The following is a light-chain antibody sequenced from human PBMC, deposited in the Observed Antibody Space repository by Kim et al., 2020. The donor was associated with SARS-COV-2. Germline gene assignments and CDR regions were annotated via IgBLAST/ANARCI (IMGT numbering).Light chain of an antibody. V-gene: IGKV1-5*03. Sequence: SVVDRVTITCRASQSISSWLAWYQQKPGKAPKLLIYKASSLESGVPSRFSGSGSGTEFTLTISSLQPDDFATYYCQQYNSYSWTFGQGTKVDIK. CDR1: QSISSW. CDR2: KAS. CDR3: QQYNSYSWT. J-gene: IGKJ1*01.